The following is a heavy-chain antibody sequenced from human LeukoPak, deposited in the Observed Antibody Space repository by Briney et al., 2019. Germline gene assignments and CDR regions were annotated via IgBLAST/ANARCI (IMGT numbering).Heavy chain of an antibody. J-gene: IGHJ4*02. CDR1: GGSISSYY. CDR2: IYYSGST. V-gene: IGHV4-59*12. D-gene: IGHD1-26*01. Sequence: SETLSLTCTVSGGSISSYYWSWIRQPPGKGLEWIGYIYYSGSTNYNPSLKSRVTISVDTSKNQFSLKLSSVTAADTAVYYCARGAVGATIVYWGQGTLVTVSS. CDR3: ARGAVGATIVY.